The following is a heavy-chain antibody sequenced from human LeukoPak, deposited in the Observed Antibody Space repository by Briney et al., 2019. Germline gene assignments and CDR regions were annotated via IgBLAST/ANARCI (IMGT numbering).Heavy chain of an antibody. CDR2: MNPNSGNT. J-gene: IGHJ6*03. CDR1: GYTFTSYD. CDR3: ARGRKQQLVLFNYYYYMDV. D-gene: IGHD6-13*01. V-gene: IGHV1-8*03. Sequence: ASVKVSCKASGYTFTSYDINWVRQATGQGLEWIGWMNPNSGNTGYAQKFQGRVTITRNTSISTAYMELSSLRSEDTAVYYCARGRKQQLVLFNYYYYMDVWGKGTTDTVSS.